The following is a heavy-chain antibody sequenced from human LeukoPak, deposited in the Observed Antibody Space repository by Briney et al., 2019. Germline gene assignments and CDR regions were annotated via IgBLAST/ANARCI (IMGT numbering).Heavy chain of an antibody. CDR1: GFTVSSNY. V-gene: IGHV3-53*01. Sequence: SGGSLRLSCAASGFTVSSNYMSWVRQVPGKGLEWVSTFGSSGATYYADYVRGRFTISRDNSRNTLYLQMSSLRAEDTAIYYCAKRGSHYYFDYWGQGALVTVSS. CDR3: AKRGSHYYFDY. J-gene: IGHJ4*02. CDR2: FGSSGAT. D-gene: IGHD6-19*01.